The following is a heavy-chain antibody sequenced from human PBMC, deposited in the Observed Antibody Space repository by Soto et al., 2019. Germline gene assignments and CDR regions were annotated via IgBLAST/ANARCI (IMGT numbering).Heavy chain of an antibody. Sequence: SETLSLTCAVYGGSFSGYYWSWIRQPPGKGLEWIGEINHSGSTNYNPSLKSRVTISVDTSKNQFSLKLSSVTAADTAVYYCARGPYDYVWGSYRYVAHFDYWGQGTLAPVSS. D-gene: IGHD3-16*02. CDR1: GGSFSGYY. CDR3: ARGPYDYVWGSYRYVAHFDY. V-gene: IGHV4-34*01. J-gene: IGHJ4*02. CDR2: INHSGST.